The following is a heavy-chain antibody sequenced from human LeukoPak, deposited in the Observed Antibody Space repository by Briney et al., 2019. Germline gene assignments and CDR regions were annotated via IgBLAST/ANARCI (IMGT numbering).Heavy chain of an antibody. V-gene: IGHV4-34*01. J-gene: IGHJ1*01. D-gene: IGHD5-18*01. CDR2: INHSGST. Sequence: PSETLSLTCAVYGGSFSGYYWSWIRQPPGKGLEWIGEINHSGSTNYNPSLKGRVTIPVDTSKNQFSLKLSSVTAADTAVYYCARAQYRIQLWPWGQGTLVTVSS. CDR3: ARAQYRIQLWP. CDR1: GGSFSGYY.